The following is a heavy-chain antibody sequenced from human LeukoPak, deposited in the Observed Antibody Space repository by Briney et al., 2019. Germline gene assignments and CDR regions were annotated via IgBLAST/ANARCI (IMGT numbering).Heavy chain of an antibody. J-gene: IGHJ4*02. CDR2: TRYDGSNE. D-gene: IGHD3-10*01. CDR3: AKDKGVEADAFDF. V-gene: IGHV3-30*02. Sequence: GGSLRLSCAASGFTFSSYEMNWVRQAPGKGLEWVAFTRYDGSNEDYADSVKGRFTISRDNSKNTLYLQMNSLRAEDTAVYFCAKDKGVEADAFDFWGQGTLVTVSS. CDR1: GFTFSSYE.